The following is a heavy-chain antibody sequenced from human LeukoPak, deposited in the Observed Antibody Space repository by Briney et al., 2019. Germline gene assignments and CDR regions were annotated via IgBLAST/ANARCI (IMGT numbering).Heavy chain of an antibody. CDR2: INTDGGSI. CDR3: ARDTSYGMDV. J-gene: IGHJ6*02. Sequence: PGGSLRLSCAASGFAFSRHWLHWVRQAPGKGLVWVSRINTDGGSITYADSVKGRFTVSRDNAKNTLFLDMISLRAEDTAVYYCARDTSYGMDVWGQGTTVTVSS. V-gene: IGHV3-74*01. D-gene: IGHD1-1*01. CDR1: GFAFSRHW.